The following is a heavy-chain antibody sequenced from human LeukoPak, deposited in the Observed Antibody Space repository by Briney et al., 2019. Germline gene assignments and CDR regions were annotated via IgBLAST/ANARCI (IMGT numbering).Heavy chain of an antibody. J-gene: IGHJ4*02. Sequence: SETLSLTCTVSGGSIRSYYWSWIRQPPGKGLEWIGHIYYSGSTNYNPSLKSRVTISVDTSKNQFSLKLSSVTAADTAVYYCASSTRMVRGVITPFDYWGQGTLVTVSS. CDR3: ASSTRMVRGVITPFDY. D-gene: IGHD3-10*01. CDR1: GGSIRSYY. CDR2: IYYSGST. V-gene: IGHV4-59*08.